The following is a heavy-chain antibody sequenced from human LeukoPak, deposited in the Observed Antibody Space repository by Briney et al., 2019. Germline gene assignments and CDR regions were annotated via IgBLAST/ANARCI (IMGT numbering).Heavy chain of an antibody. J-gene: IGHJ5*02. CDR1: GYTFTGYY. CDR3: ASQTPNARTMVRRNWFDP. Sequence: GASVKVSCKASGYTFTGYYMHWVRQAPGQGLEWMGGIIPIFGTANYAQKFQGRVTITADESTSTAYMELSSLRSEDTAVYYCASQTPNARTMVRRNWFDPWGQGTLVTVSP. D-gene: IGHD3-10*01. V-gene: IGHV1-69*13. CDR2: IIPIFGTA.